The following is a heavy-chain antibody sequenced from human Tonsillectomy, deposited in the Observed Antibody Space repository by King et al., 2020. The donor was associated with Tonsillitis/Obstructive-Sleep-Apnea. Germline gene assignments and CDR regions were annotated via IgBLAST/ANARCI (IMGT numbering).Heavy chain of an antibody. CDR1: GFTFSSYW. CDR3: AREAWGSLDS. V-gene: IGHV3-7*03. Sequence: EVQLVESGGDFVQPGGSLRLSCGASGFTFSSYWMSWVRQAPGKGLEWVANIKQDVTEKHYVDSVKGRFTISRDNADNSVYLQMNSLRAEDTALYYCAREAWGSLDSWGQGTLVTVSS. CDR2: IKQDVTEK. J-gene: IGHJ4*02. D-gene: IGHD3-16*01.